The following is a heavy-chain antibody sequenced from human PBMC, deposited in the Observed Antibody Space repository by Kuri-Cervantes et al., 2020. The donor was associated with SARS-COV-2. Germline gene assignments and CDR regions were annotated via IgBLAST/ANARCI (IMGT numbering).Heavy chain of an antibody. Sequence: ASVKVSCKASGGTFSSYAISWVRQAPGQGLEWMGWINPNSGGTNYAQKFQGWVTMTRDTFISTAYMELSRLRSDDTAVYYCAREPTGYSSTWYGFDPWGQGSLVTVSS. CDR2: INPNSGGT. CDR1: GGTFSSYA. V-gene: IGHV1-2*04. D-gene: IGHD6-13*01. CDR3: AREPTGYSSTWYGFDP. J-gene: IGHJ5*02.